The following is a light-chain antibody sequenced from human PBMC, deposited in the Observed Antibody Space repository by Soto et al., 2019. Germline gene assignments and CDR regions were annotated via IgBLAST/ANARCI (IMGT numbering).Light chain of an antibody. CDR3: QQYGNLPLT. Sequence: EIGLTQSPGTLSLSPGERATLSCRASQTITTLAWYQRKPGQAPRLLIYRVSSRATGVPGRFSGSGSGTDYTLTISRLEPEDFAVYYCQQYGNLPLTFGGGTKVDIK. CDR1: QTITT. V-gene: IGKV3-20*01. J-gene: IGKJ4*01. CDR2: RVS.